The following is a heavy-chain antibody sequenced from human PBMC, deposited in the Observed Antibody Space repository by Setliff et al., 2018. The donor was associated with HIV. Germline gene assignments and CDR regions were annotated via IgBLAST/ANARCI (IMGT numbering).Heavy chain of an antibody. Sequence: PGGSLRLSCATSGFSLRTYGLHWVRQAPGKGLEWVAVISQDASKDYYADSVKGRFTISKDNSKNTVFLQMNNLRVEDTALYYCARVRLYNTALDYWGQGTLVTVSS. J-gene: IGHJ4*02. CDR2: ISQDASKD. CDR3: ARVRLYNTALDY. D-gene: IGHD3-3*01. CDR1: GFSLRTYG. V-gene: IGHV3-30*03.